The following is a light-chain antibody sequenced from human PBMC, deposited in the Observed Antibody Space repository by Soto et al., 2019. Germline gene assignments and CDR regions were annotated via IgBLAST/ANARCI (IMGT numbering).Light chain of an antibody. CDR1: QSFSSW. CDR3: QHYNTYPWT. Sequence: DFQMTQSPSTVSASVGDRVTITCRASQSFSSWLAWYQQKSGKAPKLLIYDASRLQIGVPSRFSGSRSGTEFTLTISYLQADDFATYYCQHYNTYPWTFGQGTKVEIK. V-gene: IGKV1-5*01. CDR2: DAS. J-gene: IGKJ1*01.